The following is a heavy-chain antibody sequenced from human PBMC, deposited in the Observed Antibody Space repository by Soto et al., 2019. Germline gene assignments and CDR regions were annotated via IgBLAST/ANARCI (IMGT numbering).Heavy chain of an antibody. J-gene: IGHJ4*02. CDR3: AKDWWGIPARSTYCGY. CDR2: ISWNSGSI. V-gene: IGHV3-9*01. CDR1: EFTFDDDA. D-gene: IGHD6-6*01. Sequence: PGGSLRLSCAASEFTFDDDAMHWVRQAPGKGLEWVSGISWNSGSIGYADSVKGRFTISRDNAKNSLYLQMNSLRAEDTALYYCAKDWWGIPARSTYCGYWGKGT.